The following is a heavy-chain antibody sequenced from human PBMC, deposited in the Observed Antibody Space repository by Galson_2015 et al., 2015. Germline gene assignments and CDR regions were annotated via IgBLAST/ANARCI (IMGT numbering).Heavy chain of an antibody. CDR1: GFTFMSYN. CDR3: ATVRGWELRYGMDV. J-gene: IGHJ6*02. Sequence: SLRLSCAASGFTFMSYNMNWVRQAPGKGLEWVSFINGFGMTKKYADSVKGRFTISRDNAKNSLFLQMNSLKDEDTAIYYCATVRGWELRYGMDVWGQGTTVMVSS. D-gene: IGHD1-26*01. V-gene: IGHV3-48*03. CDR2: INGFGMTK.